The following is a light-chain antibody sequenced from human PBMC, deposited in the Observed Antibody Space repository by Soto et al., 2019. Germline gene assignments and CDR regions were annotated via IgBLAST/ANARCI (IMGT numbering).Light chain of an antibody. CDR3: QQSYSTPIT. CDR2: AAS. Sequence: DIQMTQSRSSLSASVGCRFTITCRASQSISSYLNWYQQKPGKAPKLMIYAASSLHSGVPSRFSGSGYGTDFNLTISSLQTEDFATYYCQQSYSTPITFGQGTRLEIK. J-gene: IGKJ5*01. V-gene: IGKV1-39*01. CDR1: QSISSY.